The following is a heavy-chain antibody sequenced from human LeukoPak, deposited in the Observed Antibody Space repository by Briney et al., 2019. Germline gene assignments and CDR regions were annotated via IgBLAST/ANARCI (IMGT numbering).Heavy chain of an antibody. Sequence: GGSLRLSCAASGFTFSSYAMSWVRQAPVKGLEWVSAISGSGGSTYYADSVKGRFTISRDNSKNTLYLQMNSLRAEDTAVYYCAKDEPDYYDSSGYYTSYYFDYWGQGTLVTVSS. CDR1: GFTFSSYA. J-gene: IGHJ4*02. CDR2: ISGSGGST. D-gene: IGHD3-22*01. CDR3: AKDEPDYYDSSGYYTSYYFDY. V-gene: IGHV3-23*01.